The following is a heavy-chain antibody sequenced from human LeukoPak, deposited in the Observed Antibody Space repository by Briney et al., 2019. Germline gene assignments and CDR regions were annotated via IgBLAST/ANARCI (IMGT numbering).Heavy chain of an antibody. CDR1: GGSISSSSYY. D-gene: IGHD3-10*01. V-gene: IGHV4-39*07. CDR2: IYYSGST. Sequence: PSETLSLTCTVSGGSISSSSYYWGWIRQPPGKGLEWIGSIYYSGSTYYNPSLKSRVTISVDTSKNQFSLKLSSVTAADTAVYYCARAELYYYGSGSSNWFDPWGQGTLVTVSS. J-gene: IGHJ5*02. CDR3: ARAELYYYGSGSSNWFDP.